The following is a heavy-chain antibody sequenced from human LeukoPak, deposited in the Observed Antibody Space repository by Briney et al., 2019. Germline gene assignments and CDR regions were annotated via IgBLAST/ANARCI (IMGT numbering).Heavy chain of an antibody. D-gene: IGHD6-6*01. J-gene: IGHJ4*02. Sequence: GESLKICCKGSGYSFTSYWIGWGRQMAGKGLGWVGIIYPGDSDTRYSPSFHGQLTISADKSISTAYLQWSSLKASDTAMYYCARLPAARPFSYIDYWGQGPLVTVSS. CDR1: GYSFTSYW. V-gene: IGHV5-51*01. CDR2: IYPGDSDT. CDR3: ARLPAARPFSYIDY.